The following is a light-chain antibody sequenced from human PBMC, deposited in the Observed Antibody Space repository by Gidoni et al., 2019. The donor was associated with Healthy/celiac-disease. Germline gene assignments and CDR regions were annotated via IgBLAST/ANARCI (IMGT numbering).Light chain of an antibody. CDR3: QAWDSSTVV. J-gene: IGLJ2*01. CDR2: QDS. CDR1: KLWDKY. Sequence: SYELTQPPSVSVSQGQTASITCSGDKLWDKYACWYQQKPGRSPVLVIYQDSKRPSGIPERFSGSNSGNTATLTISGTQAMDEADYYCQAWDSSTVVFGGGTKLTVL. V-gene: IGLV3-1*01.